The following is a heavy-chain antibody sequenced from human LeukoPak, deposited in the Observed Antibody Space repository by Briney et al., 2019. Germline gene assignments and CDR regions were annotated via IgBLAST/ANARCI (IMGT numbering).Heavy chain of an antibody. CDR1: GFTFSSYA. CDR2: ISGSGGST. CDR3: AKVGPIPGIAAAGPIDY. Sequence: PGGALRLSCAASGFTFSSYAMSWVRQAPGQGLEWVSAISGSGGSTYYAGSVKGRFTISRDNSKNTLYLQMNSLRAEDTAVYYCAKVGPIPGIAAAGPIDYWGQGTLVTVSS. J-gene: IGHJ4*02. D-gene: IGHD6-13*01. V-gene: IGHV3-23*01.